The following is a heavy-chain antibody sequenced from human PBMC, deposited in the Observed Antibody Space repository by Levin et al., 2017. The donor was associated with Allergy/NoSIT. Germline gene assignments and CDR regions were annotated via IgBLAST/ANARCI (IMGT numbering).Heavy chain of an antibody. CDR2: IYPDGIT. J-gene: IGHJ3*01. Sequence: GGSLRLSCAVSGFTIIGTYMNWVRQAPGKGLEWVSVIYPDGITYYADSVKGRFTISRDDSKNMLYLQMNYLRAEETAVYYCAKKEWYNGFDVWGQGTKVTVSS. V-gene: IGHV3-53*01. D-gene: IGHD3-3*01. CDR1: GFTIIGTY. CDR3: AKKEWYNGFDV.